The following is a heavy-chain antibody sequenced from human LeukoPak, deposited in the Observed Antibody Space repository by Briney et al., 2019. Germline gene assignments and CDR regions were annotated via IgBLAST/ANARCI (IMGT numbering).Heavy chain of an antibody. CDR2: INPNSGGT. Sequence: ASVKVSCKASGYTFTGYYMHWVRQAPGQGLEWMGWINPNSGGTNYAQKFQGRVTMTRDTSISTVYMELSSLRSEDTAVYYCARTGTTKGYWFDPWGQGTLVTVSS. V-gene: IGHV1-2*02. CDR3: ARTGTTKGYWFDP. D-gene: IGHD1-7*01. CDR1: GYTFTGYY. J-gene: IGHJ5*02.